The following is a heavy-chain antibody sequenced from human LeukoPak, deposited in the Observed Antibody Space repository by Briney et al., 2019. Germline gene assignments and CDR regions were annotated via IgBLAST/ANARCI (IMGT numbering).Heavy chain of an antibody. V-gene: IGHV3-30*04. CDR3: ARAFTPGIRKALWIGDSL. J-gene: IGHJ4*02. CDR1: GFTFSSYA. CDR2: VSAHGLDK. Sequence: PGTSLSFSCAASGFTFSSYAMHWVRQAPGKGLEWLAVVSAHGLDKFYASSVRGRFIISKDTSKNTLSLQMNSLRSDDSGVYYCARAFTPGIRKALWIGDSLWDQGTLVTVSS. D-gene: IGHD3-10*01.